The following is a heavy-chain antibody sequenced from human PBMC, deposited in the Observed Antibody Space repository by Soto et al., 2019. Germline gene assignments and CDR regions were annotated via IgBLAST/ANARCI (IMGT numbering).Heavy chain of an antibody. D-gene: IGHD6-13*01. J-gene: IGHJ5*02. CDR2: IYYSGNT. CDR1: GGSISSYY. Sequence: SETLSLTCTVSGGSISSYYWSWIRQSPGKGLEWIGCIYYSGNTNYNPSLKSRVTISVNTSKNQFSLRLTSVTAADTAVYYCVRDVPAAGTDWFDPWGQGTLVTAPQ. V-gene: IGHV4-59*01. CDR3: VRDVPAAGTDWFDP.